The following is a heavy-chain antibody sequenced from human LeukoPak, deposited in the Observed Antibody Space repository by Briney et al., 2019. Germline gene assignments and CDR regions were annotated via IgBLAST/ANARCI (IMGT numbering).Heavy chain of an antibody. CDR1: GGSISSYY. D-gene: IGHD6-13*01. J-gene: IGHJ4*02. Sequence: SETLSLTCTVSGGSISSYYWSWIRQPPGKGREWSGYIYYTGSTNYNPSLKRRVTISVDKSKNKFTLKLKSVTPEDTAVYYCARNLIPEQLVLNFWGQGTLVTVSS. CDR3: ARNLIPEQLVLNF. CDR2: IYYTGST. V-gene: IGHV4-59*01.